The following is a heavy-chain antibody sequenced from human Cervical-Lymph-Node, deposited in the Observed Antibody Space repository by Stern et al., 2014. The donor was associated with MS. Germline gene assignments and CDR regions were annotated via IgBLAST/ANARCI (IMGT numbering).Heavy chain of an antibody. V-gene: IGHV3-30*03. CDR1: GFAFTRYS. D-gene: IGHD2-15*01. J-gene: IGHJ3*02. CDR2: ISHDGSKT. CDR3: ARDRGYCSGGTCYSDGFDI. Sequence: VQLVESGGGVVQPGRSLRLSCAASGFAFTRYSLHWVRQAQGQGLEWVAAISHDGSKTDYADAVKGRFPISRDNSKNTLYLQMNSLSAEDTAVYYCARDRGYCSGGTCYSDGFDIWGQGTMVTVSS.